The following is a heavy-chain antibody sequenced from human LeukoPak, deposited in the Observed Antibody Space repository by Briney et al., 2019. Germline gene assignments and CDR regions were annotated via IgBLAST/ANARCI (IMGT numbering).Heavy chain of an antibody. V-gene: IGHV3-30-3*01. CDR1: GFTFSSYA. CDR3: ARDRIAVAGTLSLYYYYYGMDV. Sequence: GRSLRLSCAASGFTFSSYAMHWVRQAPGKGLEWVAVISYDGSNKYYADSVKGRFTISSDNSKNTLYLQMNSLRAEDTAVYYCARDRIAVAGTLSLYYYYYGMDVWGQGTTVTVSS. J-gene: IGHJ6*02. D-gene: IGHD6-19*01. CDR2: ISYDGSNK.